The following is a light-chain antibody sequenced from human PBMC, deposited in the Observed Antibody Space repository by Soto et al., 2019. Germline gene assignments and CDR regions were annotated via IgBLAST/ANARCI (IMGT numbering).Light chain of an antibody. CDR2: ATS. Sequence: DIQMTQSPSFVSASVGDRVTITCRASQDISSWLVWYQQKPGKAPKLLIHATSGLQSGVPSRFSGSRSGTDFTLTISNLLSEDFATYYSQQDNSFPLTFGGGTKVEIK. V-gene: IGKV1-12*01. CDR3: QQDNSFPLT. J-gene: IGKJ4*01. CDR1: QDISSW.